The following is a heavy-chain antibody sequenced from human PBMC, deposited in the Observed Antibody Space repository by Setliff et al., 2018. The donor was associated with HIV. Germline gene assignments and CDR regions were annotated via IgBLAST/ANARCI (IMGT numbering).Heavy chain of an antibody. Sequence: ETLSLTCTVSGGSISSSGYYWIVWVRQAPGKGLEWVANIDQDGSHRYYVDSVKGRFTISRDNAKNSVYLQMNSLRAEDTAVYYCAKDWKVWFGELSQDYYYGMDVWGQGTTVTVSS. CDR3: AKDWKVWFGELSQDYYYGMDV. J-gene: IGHJ6*02. V-gene: IGHV3-7*01. D-gene: IGHD3-10*01. CDR1: GGSISSSGYYW. CDR2: IDQDGSHR.